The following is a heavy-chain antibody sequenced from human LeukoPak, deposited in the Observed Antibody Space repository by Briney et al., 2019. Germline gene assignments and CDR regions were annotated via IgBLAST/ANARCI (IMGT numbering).Heavy chain of an antibody. CDR1: GFTVSNKY. Sequence: PGGSLRLSCAASGFTVSNKYMNWVRQAPGKGLEWISYISSSSSTIYYADSVKGRFTISRDNAKKSLYMQMNSLRAEDTAVYYCVRVGGAFDLWGQGTRVSVSS. D-gene: IGHD3-16*01. J-gene: IGHJ3*01. V-gene: IGHV3-48*01. CDR2: ISSSSSTI. CDR3: VRVGGAFDL.